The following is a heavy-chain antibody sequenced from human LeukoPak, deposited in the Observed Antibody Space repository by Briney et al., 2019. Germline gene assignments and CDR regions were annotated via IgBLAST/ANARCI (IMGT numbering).Heavy chain of an antibody. CDR2: INPSGGST. V-gene: IGHV1-46*01. CDR1: RYTFTSYY. J-gene: IGHJ3*02. CDR3: ASPTRLVDELLGDDAFDI. D-gene: IGHD1-26*01. Sequence: ASVKVSCKASRYTFTSYYMHWVRQAPGQGLEWMGIINPSGGSTSYALKFQGRVTMTRDTSTSTVYMELSSLRSEDTAVYYCASPTRLVDELLGDDAFDIWGQGTMVTVSS.